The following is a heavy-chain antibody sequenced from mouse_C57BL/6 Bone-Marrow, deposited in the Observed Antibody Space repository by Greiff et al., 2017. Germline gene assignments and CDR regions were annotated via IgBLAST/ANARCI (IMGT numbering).Heavy chain of an antibody. CDR3: NYYGSSHYFDY. J-gene: IGHJ2*01. D-gene: IGHD1-1*01. Sequence: QVQLQQSGAELVRPGASVTLSCKASGYTFTDYEMHWVKQTPVHGLEWIGAIDPETGGTAYNQKFKGKAILTADKSSSTAYMELRSLTSEDSAVYYCNYYGSSHYFDYWGQGTTLTVSS. V-gene: IGHV1-15*01. CDR2: IDPETGGT. CDR1: GYTFTDYE.